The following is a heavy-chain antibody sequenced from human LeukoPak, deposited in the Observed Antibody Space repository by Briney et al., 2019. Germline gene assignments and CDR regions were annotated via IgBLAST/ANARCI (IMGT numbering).Heavy chain of an antibody. J-gene: IGHJ6*02. D-gene: IGHD2-15*01. CDR2: ISAYNGNT. V-gene: IGHV1-18*01. CDR3: ARDATYCSGSTCSYYGLDV. Sequence: ASVKVSCKASGYTFTSYGISWVRQAPGQGLEWMGWISAYNGNTNYAQKLQGRVTMTTDTSASTAYMELSSLTSDDTAVYYCARDATYCSGSTCSYYGLDVWGQGTTVTVSS. CDR1: GYTFTSYG.